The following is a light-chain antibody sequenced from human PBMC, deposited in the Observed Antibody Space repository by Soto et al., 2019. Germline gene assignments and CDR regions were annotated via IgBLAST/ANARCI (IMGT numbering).Light chain of an antibody. CDR3: CSYSVGSTYV. CDR2: EGS. J-gene: IGLJ1*01. V-gene: IGLV2-23*01. Sequence: LTQPASVSGSPGQSITISCTGTSSDVGSYNLVSWYQQHPGKAPKLMIYEGSKRPSGVSNRFSGSKSGNTASLTISGLQAEDEADYYCCSYSVGSTYVFGTGTKVTV. CDR1: SSDVGSYNL.